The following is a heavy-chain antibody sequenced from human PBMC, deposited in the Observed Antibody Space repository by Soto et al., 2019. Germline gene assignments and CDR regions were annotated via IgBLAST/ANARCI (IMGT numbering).Heavy chain of an antibody. CDR1: GGTFSSYA. J-gene: IGHJ3*02. Sequence: QVQLVQSGAEVKKPGSSVKVSCKASGGTFSSYAISWVRQAPGQGLEWMGGIIPIFGTANYAQKFQGRVTITAGDSTSTAYMELSSLRSEDTAVYYCARGTYYYDSSGSHAFDIWGQGTMVTVSS. CDR3: ARGTYYYDSSGSHAFDI. D-gene: IGHD3-22*01. V-gene: IGHV1-69*01. CDR2: IIPIFGTA.